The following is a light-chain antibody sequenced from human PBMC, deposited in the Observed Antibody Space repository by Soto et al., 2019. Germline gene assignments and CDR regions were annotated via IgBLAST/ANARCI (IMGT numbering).Light chain of an antibody. Sequence: DIQMTQSPSSVSAFVGDRVTITCRASQDISSWLAWYQQKPGKAPQLLIYAASNLQSAVPSRFSGSGSGTDFTLTTNSLQPEDFATYFCQQAYSFPYTFGQGTKLEIK. CDR3: QQAYSFPYT. V-gene: IGKV1-12*02. J-gene: IGKJ2*01. CDR2: AAS. CDR1: QDISSW.